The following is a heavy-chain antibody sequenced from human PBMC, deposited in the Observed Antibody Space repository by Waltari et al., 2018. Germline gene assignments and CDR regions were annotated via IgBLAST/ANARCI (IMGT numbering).Heavy chain of an antibody. CDR3: APQKGGGSFYYFDY. CDR1: GGSISSSSYY. CDR2: IYYSGST. V-gene: IGHV4-39*07. Sequence: QLQLQESGPGLVKPSETLSLTCTVSGGSISSSSYYWGWIRQPPGKGLEGIGSIYYSGSTYYNPSRKSRVTISVDTSKNQFSLKLSSVTAADTAVYYCAPQKGGGSFYYFDYWGQGTLVTVSS. D-gene: IGHD5-12*01. J-gene: IGHJ4*02.